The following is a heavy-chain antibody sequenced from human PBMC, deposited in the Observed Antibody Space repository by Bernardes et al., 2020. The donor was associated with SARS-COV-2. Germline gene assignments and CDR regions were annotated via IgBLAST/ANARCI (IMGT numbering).Heavy chain of an antibody. J-gene: IGHJ4*02. CDR3: ARDWAYSGSPRYFDY. D-gene: IGHD6-6*01. CDR2: ISRDSTTI. CDR1: GFNFRTYS. Sequence: GGSLRLSRAASGFNFRTYSMNWVRQAPGKGLEWISFISRDSTTIYYADSVKGRFTISRDNAKNSLFLQVSSLRDEDTAVYYCARDWAYSGSPRYFDYWGQGTLVTVSS. V-gene: IGHV3-48*02.